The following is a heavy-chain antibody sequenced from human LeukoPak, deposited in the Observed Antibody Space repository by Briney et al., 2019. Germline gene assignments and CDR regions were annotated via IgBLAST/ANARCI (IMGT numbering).Heavy chain of an antibody. CDR2: ISGTGRR. V-gene: IGHV3-48*03. CDR3: VRDRSPLGMDV. CDR1: GFTLSSYE. Sequence: GGSLRLSCAASGFTLSSYEMHWVRQAPGKGLEGGSYISGTGRRYYSDSVKGRFTISRGNAKKSLYLQMNSLRAEHTAVYYCVRDRSPLGMDVWGQGTTVTVSS. J-gene: IGHJ6*02.